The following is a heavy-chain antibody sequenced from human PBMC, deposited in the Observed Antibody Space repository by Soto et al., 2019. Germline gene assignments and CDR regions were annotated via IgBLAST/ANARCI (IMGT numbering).Heavy chain of an antibody. CDR2: IYPGDSDT. J-gene: IGHJ5*02. CDR3: ASRNYGGNSGRWLDP. V-gene: IGHV5-51*01. Sequence: GESLKISCKGSGYSFTSYWIGWVRQMPGKGLEWMGIIYPGDSDTRYSPSFQGQVTISADKSISTAYLQWSSLKASDTAMYYCASRNYGGNSGRWLDPWGQGTMVTVSS. CDR1: GYSFTSYW. D-gene: IGHD4-17*01.